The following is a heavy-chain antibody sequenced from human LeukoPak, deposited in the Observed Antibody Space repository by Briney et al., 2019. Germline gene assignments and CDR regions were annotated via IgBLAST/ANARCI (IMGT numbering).Heavy chain of an antibody. CDR2: FDPEDGET. CDR1: GYTLTELS. D-gene: IGHD6-13*01. Sequence: ASVKVSCKVSGYTLTELSMHWVRQAPGKGLEWVGGFDPEDGETIYAQKFQGRVTMTEDTSTDTAYMELSSLRSEDTAVYYCATRGLSSWAFDYWGQGTLVTVSS. CDR3: ATRGLSSWAFDY. J-gene: IGHJ4*02. V-gene: IGHV1-24*01.